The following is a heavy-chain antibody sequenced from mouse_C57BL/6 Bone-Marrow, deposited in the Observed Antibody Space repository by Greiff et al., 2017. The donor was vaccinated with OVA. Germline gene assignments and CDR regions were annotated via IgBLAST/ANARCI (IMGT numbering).Heavy chain of an antibody. CDR3: AKDDYDDGTWFAY. Sequence: QVQLQPPGAELVMPGASVKLSCKASGYTFTSYWMHWVKQRPGQGLEWIGEIDPSDSYTNYNQKFKGKSTLTVDKSSSTAYMQLSSLTSEDSAVYYCAKDDYDDGTWFAYWGQGTLVTVSA. CDR2: IDPSDSYT. V-gene: IGHV1-69*01. CDR1: GYTFTSYW. D-gene: IGHD2-4*01. J-gene: IGHJ3*01.